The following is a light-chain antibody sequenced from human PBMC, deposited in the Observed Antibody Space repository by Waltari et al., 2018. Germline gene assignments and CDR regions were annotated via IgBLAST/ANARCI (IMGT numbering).Light chain of an antibody. V-gene: IGLV2-14*01. CDR2: DVS. Sequence: QSALTQPASVSGSPGQSITISCTGTSRDVGGYHYVSWYQQHPGKAPKLMIYDVSKRPSGVSNRFSGSKSGNTASLTISGLQAEDEADYYCSSYTSSSTMFGGGTKLTVL. CDR3: SSYTSSSTM. J-gene: IGLJ3*02. CDR1: SRDVGGYHY.